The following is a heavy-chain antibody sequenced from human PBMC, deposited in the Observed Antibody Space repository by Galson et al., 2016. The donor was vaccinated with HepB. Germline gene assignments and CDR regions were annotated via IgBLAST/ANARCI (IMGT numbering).Heavy chain of an antibody. CDR1: GFSFSSHG. CDR3: ARRHEYCPPVGCSVDY. J-gene: IGHJ4*02. V-gene: IGHV3-33*01. CDR2: IWYDGVNK. Sequence: SLRLSCAASGFSFSSHGMNWVRQAPGKGLEWVAIIWYDGVNKNYAESVKGRFTISRDNSNNMLFLQMSSLTEDDTAVYYCARRHEYCPPVGCSVDYWGQGTLVSVSS. D-gene: IGHD2/OR15-2a*01.